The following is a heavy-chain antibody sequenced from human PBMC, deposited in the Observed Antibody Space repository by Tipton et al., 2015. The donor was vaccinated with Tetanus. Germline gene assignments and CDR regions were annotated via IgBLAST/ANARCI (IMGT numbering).Heavy chain of an antibody. Sequence: TLSLTCTVSGASIGRSSHYWTWIRQPPGKGLEWLGDIYYGGATQYNPSLESRVTISMDTSKNQVSLRLTSVTAADTAVYFCARKLADYNGGGMDVWGPGTTVTVSS. J-gene: IGHJ6*02. V-gene: IGHV4-61*01. CDR2: IYYGGAT. CDR3: ARKLADYNGGGMDV. D-gene: IGHD5-12*01. CDR1: GASIGRSSHY.